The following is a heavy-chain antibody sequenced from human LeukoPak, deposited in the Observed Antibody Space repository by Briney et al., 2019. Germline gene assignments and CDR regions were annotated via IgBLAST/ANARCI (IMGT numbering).Heavy chain of an antibody. D-gene: IGHD6-13*01. CDR3: ARISSSNWYNERGAFDV. CDR2: IHYSGST. Sequence: SETLSLTCTVSGGSISSSSHYWDWIRQPPGKGLEWIGSIHYSGSTYYNPSLKSRVTISVDTSKNQFSLKLRSVTAADTAVYYCARISSSNWYNERGAFDVWGQGTMVTVSS. CDR1: GGSISSSSHY. J-gene: IGHJ3*01. V-gene: IGHV4-39*07.